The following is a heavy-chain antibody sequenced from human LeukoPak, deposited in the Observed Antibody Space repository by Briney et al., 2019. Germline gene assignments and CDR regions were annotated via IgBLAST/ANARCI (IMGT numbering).Heavy chain of an antibody. D-gene: IGHD3-22*01. J-gene: IGHJ4*02. Sequence: GGSLRLSCAASGFTFSTYTMHWVRQAPGKGLEYVSAISSNGGSTYYADSVKGRFTISRDNSKNTLYLQMNSLRAEDTAVYYCANVGPCNYYDSSGYYSRFCDYWGQGTLVTVSS. V-gene: IGHV3-64*04. CDR3: ANVGPCNYYDSSGYYSRFCDY. CDR1: GFTFSTYT. CDR2: ISSNGGST.